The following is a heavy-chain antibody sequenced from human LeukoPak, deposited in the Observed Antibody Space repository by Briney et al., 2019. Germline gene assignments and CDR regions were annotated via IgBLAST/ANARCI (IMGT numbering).Heavy chain of an antibody. J-gene: IGHJ4*02. CDR1: GFTFSSYE. Sequence: PGGSLRLSCAASGFTFSSYEMNWVRQAPGKGLEWVSYISSSGSTIYYADSVKGRCTISRDNAKNSLYLQMNSLRAEDTAVSYCARDAMVRGVIITDYFDYWGQGTLVTVSS. V-gene: IGHV3-48*03. CDR2: ISSSGSTI. CDR3: ARDAMVRGVIITDYFDY. D-gene: IGHD3-10*01.